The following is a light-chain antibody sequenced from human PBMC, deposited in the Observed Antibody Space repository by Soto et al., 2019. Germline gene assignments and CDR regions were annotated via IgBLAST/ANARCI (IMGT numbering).Light chain of an antibody. CDR2: KAS. J-gene: IGKJ1*01. V-gene: IGKV1-5*03. CDR1: QTINIC. CDR3: QQYNGLPTWT. Sequence: DLQMTQSPSTLSASVGDRVTITCRASQTINICLAWYQQKPGTAPKLLIYKASTLESGVPSRFSGNGSGTDFTLTISSLQPDDSATYYCQQYNGLPTWTFGEGTKVEMK.